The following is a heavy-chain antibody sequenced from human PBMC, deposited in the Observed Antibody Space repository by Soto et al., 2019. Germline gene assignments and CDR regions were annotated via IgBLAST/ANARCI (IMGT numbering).Heavy chain of an antibody. CDR2: ISSSSSYI. D-gene: IGHD5-12*01. CDR3: ARDINSGYDIGYFDY. V-gene: IGHV3-21*01. J-gene: IGHJ4*02. CDR1: GFTFSSYS. Sequence: GGSLRLSCAASGFTFSSYSMNWVRQAPGKGLEWVSSISSSSSYIYYADSVKGRFTISRDNAKNSLYLQMSSLRAEDTAVYYCARDINSGYDIGYFDYWGQGTLVTVSS.